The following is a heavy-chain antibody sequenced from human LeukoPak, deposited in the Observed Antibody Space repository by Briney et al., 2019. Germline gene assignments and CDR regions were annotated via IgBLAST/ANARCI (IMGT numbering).Heavy chain of an antibody. V-gene: IGHV3-48*01. Sequence: PGGSLRLSCAASGFTFSSYSMNWVRQAPGKGLEWVSYISSSSSTIYYADSVKGRFTISRDNAKNSLYLQMNSLRAEDTAVYYCARGVPPAPQRKNWFDPWGQGTLVTVSS. CDR1: GFTFSSYS. CDR3: ARGVPPAPQRKNWFDP. J-gene: IGHJ5*02. CDR2: ISSSSSTI. D-gene: IGHD2-2*01.